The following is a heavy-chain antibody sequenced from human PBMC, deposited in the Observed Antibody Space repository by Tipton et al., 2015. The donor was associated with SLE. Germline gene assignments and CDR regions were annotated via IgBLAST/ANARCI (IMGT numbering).Heavy chain of an antibody. V-gene: IGHV4-34*01. D-gene: IGHD6-19*01. CDR1: GGSFSGYY. J-gene: IGHJ4*02. Sequence: TLSLTCAVYGGSFSGYYWSWIRQPPGKGLELIGEINHSGSTNYNPSLKSRVTMSVDRSKNQFSLKLSSVTAADMAVYYCARDLQYISGWYIPLGFDYWGQGTLVTVSS. CDR3: ARDLQYISGWYIPLGFDY. CDR2: INHSGST.